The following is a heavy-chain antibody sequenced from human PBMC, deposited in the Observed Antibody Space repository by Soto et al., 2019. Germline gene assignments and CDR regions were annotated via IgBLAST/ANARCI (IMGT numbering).Heavy chain of an antibody. J-gene: IGHJ4*02. CDR3: AKNIPRTGRFHY. V-gene: IGHV4-39*01. CDR1: GASITSTTYF. Sequence: SETLSLTCTLSGASITSTTYFWAWIRQPPGKGLELVGSIYYSGKTRYNPSLKSRVHRSVDRSKNQFSLQITCVTAADTAVYYCAKNIPRTGRFHYGGQGTLVTVSS. CDR2: IYYSGKT.